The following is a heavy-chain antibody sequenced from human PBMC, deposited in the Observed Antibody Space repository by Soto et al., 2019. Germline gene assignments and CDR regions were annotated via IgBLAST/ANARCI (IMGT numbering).Heavy chain of an antibody. D-gene: IGHD3-22*01. CDR2: ISSSSSYI. CDR1: GFTFSSYS. J-gene: IGHJ4*02. V-gene: IGHV3-21*01. CDR3: ARDLVAFHDSSGYYHSPFDY. Sequence: GGSLRLSCAASGFTFSSYSLNWVRQAPGKGLEWVSSISSSSSYIYYADSVKGRFTNSRDNAKNSLYLQMNSLRAEDTAVYYCARDLVAFHDSSGYYHSPFDYWGQGTLVTVSS.